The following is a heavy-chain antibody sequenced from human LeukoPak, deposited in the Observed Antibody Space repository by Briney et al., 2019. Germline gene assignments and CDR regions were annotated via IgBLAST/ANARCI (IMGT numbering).Heavy chain of an antibody. J-gene: IGHJ3*02. CDR1: GYTFTSYY. V-gene: IGHV1-46*01. D-gene: IGHD3-22*01. CDR3: AREGPRNYFDSSGPGPFDI. CDR2: INPSDRST. Sequence: ASVKVSCKASGYTFTSYYMHWVRQAPGQGLEWMGVINPSDRSTSYAQKFQGRVTMTRDTSTSTVYVELSSLRSEDTAVYYCAREGPRNYFDSSGPGPFDIWGQGTMVTVSS.